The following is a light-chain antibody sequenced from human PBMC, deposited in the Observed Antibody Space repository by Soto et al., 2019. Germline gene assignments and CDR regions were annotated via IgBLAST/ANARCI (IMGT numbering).Light chain of an antibody. J-gene: IGKJ1*01. Sequence: EIVMTQSPATLSVSPGERATLSCRASQSVSSNLAWYQQKPGQAPRLLIYDASSRATGIPARFSGSGSGTEFTLTISSLQSEDFAFYYCQQYNTWQTFGQGTKVDNK. CDR3: QQYNTWQT. CDR1: QSVSSN. V-gene: IGKV3-15*01. CDR2: DAS.